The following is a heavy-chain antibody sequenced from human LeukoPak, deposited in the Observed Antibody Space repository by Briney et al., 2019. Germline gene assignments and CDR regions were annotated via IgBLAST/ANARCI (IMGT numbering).Heavy chain of an antibody. CDR1: GFTFSDYY. V-gene: IGHV3-49*03. CDR2: IRSKPYGGTT. J-gene: IGHJ4*02. Sequence: PGGSLRLSCAASGFTFSDYYMSWFRQAPGKGLEWVGFIRSKPYGGTTEYAASVKGRFTISRDDSKSIAYLQMNSLKTEDTAVYHCSRVERWLVPFDYWGQGTLVTVSS. D-gene: IGHD6-19*01. CDR3: SRVERWLVPFDY.